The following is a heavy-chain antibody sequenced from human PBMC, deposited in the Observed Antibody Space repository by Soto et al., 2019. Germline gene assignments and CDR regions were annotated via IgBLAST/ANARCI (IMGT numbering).Heavy chain of an antibody. J-gene: IGHJ4*02. CDR1: GFSLNTYGVG. CDR3: ARALGSWRAYYYDY. CDR2: IYWDNDK. D-gene: IGHD3-10*01. V-gene: IGHV2-5*02. Sequence: QITLKESGPTLVKPTQTLTLTCTVSGFSLNTYGVGVGWIRQPPGKALEWLALIYWDNDKRYSPSLKSRLTITKDTPKTQVVLTMTNMDPLDAGTYSGARALGSWRAYYYDYWGQGTLLTVSS.